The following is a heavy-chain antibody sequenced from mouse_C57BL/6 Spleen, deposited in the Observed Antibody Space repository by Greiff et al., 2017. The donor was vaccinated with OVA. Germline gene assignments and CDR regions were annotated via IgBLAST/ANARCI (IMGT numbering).Heavy chain of an antibody. CDR2: ISYSGST. J-gene: IGHJ1*03. D-gene: IGHD1-1*01. V-gene: IGHV3-8*01. CDR1: GYSITSDY. Sequence: EVQLQESGPGLAKPSQSLSLTCSVTGYSITSDYWNWIRKFPGNKLEYIGYISYSGSTYYNPALKSGISITRDTSKNQYYLQLNSVTTEDTATYYCARKYYGSSGWYFDVWGTGTTVTVSS. CDR3: ARKYYGSSGWYFDV.